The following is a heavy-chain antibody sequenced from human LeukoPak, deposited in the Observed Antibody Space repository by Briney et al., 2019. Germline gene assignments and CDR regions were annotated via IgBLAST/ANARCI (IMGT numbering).Heavy chain of an antibody. Sequence: PSRTLSLACTVSGGSISSGGYYWSWIRQHPGKGLEWIGYIYYSGSTYYNPSLKSRVTISVDTSKNQFSLKLSSVTAADTAVYYCARVSTVVTYFDYWGQGTLVTVSS. V-gene: IGHV4-31*03. D-gene: IGHD4-23*01. CDR2: IYYSGST. CDR1: GGSISSGGYY. J-gene: IGHJ4*02. CDR3: ARVSTVVTYFDY.